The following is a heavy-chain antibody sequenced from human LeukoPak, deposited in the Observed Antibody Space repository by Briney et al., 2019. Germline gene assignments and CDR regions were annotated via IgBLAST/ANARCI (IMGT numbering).Heavy chain of an antibody. Sequence: PSETLSLTCAVYGGSFSGYYWSWIHQPPGKGLEWIGEINHSGSTNYNPSLKSRVTISVDTSKNQFSLKLSSVTAADTAVYYCAREVTHRKRNYYYYYMDVWGKGTTVTVSS. V-gene: IGHV4-34*01. CDR1: GGSFSGYY. CDR2: INHSGST. D-gene: IGHD5-24*01. J-gene: IGHJ6*03. CDR3: AREVTHRKRNYYYYYMDV.